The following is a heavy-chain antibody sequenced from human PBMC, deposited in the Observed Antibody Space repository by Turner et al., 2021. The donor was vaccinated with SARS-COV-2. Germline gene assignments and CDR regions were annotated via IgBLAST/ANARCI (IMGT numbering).Heavy chain of an antibody. V-gene: IGHV3-9*01. D-gene: IGHD4-17*01. CDR3: AKDIGSGYGDYFDY. J-gene: IGHJ4*02. CDR1: GFTFEDYA. CDR2: ISWNSGSR. Sequence: EVQLVESGGGLVQPGRSLRPSCPASGFTFEDYAMHWVRQAPGKGLEWVSGISWNSGSRGYADSVKGRFTISRDNAKNSLYLQMNSLRAEDTALYYCAKDIGSGYGDYFDYWGQGTLVTVSS.